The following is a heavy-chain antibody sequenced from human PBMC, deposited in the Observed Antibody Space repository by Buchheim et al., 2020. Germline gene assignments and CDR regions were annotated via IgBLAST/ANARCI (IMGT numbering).Heavy chain of an antibody. CDR2: INHSGST. Sequence: QVQLQQWGAGLLKPSETLSLTCAVYGGSFSGYYWSWIRQPPGKGLEWIREINHSGSTNYNPSLKSRVTISVETSKNKFSLKLSSVTAADTAVYYCARGLSGVVVVAATSNWFDPWGQGTL. J-gene: IGHJ5*02. CDR3: ARGLSGVVVVAATSNWFDP. V-gene: IGHV4-34*01. D-gene: IGHD2-15*01. CDR1: GGSFSGYY.